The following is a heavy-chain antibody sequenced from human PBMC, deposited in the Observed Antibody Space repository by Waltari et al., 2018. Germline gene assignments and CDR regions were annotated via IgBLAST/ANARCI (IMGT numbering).Heavy chain of an antibody. CDR1: GGSISSYS. Sequence: QVQLQESGPGLVKPSETLSLTCTVSGGSISSYSWSWIRQPAGKGLEWIGRIYTSGSTNYNPSLKSRVTMSVDTSKNQFSLKLSSVTAADTAVYYCARQGGRGKQWLVYYFDYWGQGTLVTVSS. V-gene: IGHV4-4*07. CDR2: IYTSGST. J-gene: IGHJ4*02. CDR3: ARQGGRGKQWLVYYFDY. D-gene: IGHD6-19*01.